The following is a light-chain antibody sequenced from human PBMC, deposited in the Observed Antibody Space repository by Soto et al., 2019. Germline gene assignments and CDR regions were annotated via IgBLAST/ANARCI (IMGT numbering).Light chain of an antibody. CDR1: SSDVGGYNY. V-gene: IGLV2-14*01. CDR3: SSYTSSSTRV. CDR2: DVS. J-gene: IGLJ1*01. Sequence: SALTQPSSVYGSPGQSITITCTGTSSDVGGYNYVSWYQQHPGKAPKLMIYDVSNRPSGVSNRFSGSKSGNTASLTISGLQAEDEADYYCSSYTSSSTRVFGTGTKVTV.